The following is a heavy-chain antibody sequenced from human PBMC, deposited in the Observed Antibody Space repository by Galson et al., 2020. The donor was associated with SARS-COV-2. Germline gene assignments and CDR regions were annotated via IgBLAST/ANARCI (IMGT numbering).Heavy chain of an antibody. D-gene: IGHD3-22*01. Sequence: SETLSLTCTVSGGTISSYYWSWIRQPPGKGLEWIGYIYYSGSTNYNPSLKSRVTISVDTSKNQFSLKLSSVTAADTAVYYCARVAGDDYYDSSGYLDAYFDYWGQGTLVTVSS. V-gene: IGHV4-59*01. CDR1: GGTISSYY. J-gene: IGHJ4*02. CDR2: IYYSGST. CDR3: ARVAGDDYYDSSGYLDAYFDY.